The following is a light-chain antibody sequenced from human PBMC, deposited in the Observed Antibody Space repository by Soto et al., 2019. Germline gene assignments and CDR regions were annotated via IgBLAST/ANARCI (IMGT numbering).Light chain of an antibody. Sequence: VLTQPPSVSAAPGQKVPISCSGSTSNIGDNYVAWYQQLPGTAPKLLIYENNKRPSGIPDRFSGSKSGTSATLAITGLQTGDEADYYCGTWDSSLSVWVFGGGTKVTV. CDR2: ENN. CDR3: GTWDSSLSVWV. V-gene: IGLV1-51*02. CDR1: TSNIGDNY. J-gene: IGLJ2*01.